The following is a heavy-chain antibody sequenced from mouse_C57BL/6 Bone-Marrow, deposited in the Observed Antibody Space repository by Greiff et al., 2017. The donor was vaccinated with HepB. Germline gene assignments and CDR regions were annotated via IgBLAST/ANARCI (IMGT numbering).Heavy chain of an antibody. J-gene: IGHJ1*03. CDR3: ARGGYYGSSAYWYFDV. D-gene: IGHD1-1*01. V-gene: IGHV1-42*01. CDR2: INPSTGGT. CDR1: GYSFTGYY. Sequence: EVQLQESGPELVKPGASVKISCKASGYSFTGYYMNWVKQSPEKSLEWIGEINPSTGGTTYNQKFKAKATLTVDKSSSTAYMQLKSLTSEDSAVYYCARGGYYGSSAYWYFDVWGTGTTVTVSS.